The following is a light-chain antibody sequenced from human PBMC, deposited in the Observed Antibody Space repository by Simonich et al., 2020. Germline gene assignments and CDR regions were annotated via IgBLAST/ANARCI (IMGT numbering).Light chain of an antibody. V-gene: IGKV1-17*03. CDR1: QGISNY. J-gene: IGKJ2*01. CDR2: AAS. Sequence: DIQMTQSPSAMSASVGDRVTITCRASQGISNYLAWFQQKPGKVPKSLINAASSLQSGVPSRCSGSGSGTECTLTISSLQPEDFATYYCLQHNSYPYTFGQGTKLEIK. CDR3: LQHNSYPYT.